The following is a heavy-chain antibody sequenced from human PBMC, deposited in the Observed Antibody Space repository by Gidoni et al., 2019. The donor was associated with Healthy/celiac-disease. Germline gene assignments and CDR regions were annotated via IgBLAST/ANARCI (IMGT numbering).Heavy chain of an antibody. CDR2: ISYDGSNK. J-gene: IGHJ6*02. CDR1: GFTFSSYG. Sequence: QVQLVESGGGVVQPGRSLSLSCAASGFTFSSYGMHWVRQAPGKGLEWVAVISYDGSNKYYADSVKGRFTISRDNSKNTLYLQMNSLRAEDTAVYYCAKALFWETSADYYYYGMDVWGQGTTVTVSS. D-gene: IGHD3-10*01. V-gene: IGHV3-30*18. CDR3: AKALFWETSADYYYYGMDV.